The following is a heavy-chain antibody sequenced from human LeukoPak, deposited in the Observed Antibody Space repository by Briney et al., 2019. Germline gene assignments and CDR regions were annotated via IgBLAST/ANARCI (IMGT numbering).Heavy chain of an antibody. Sequence: SVKVSCKASGGTFSSYAISWVRQAPGQGLEWMGGIIPIFGTANYAQKFQGRVTITTDESTSTAYMELSSLRSEDTAVYYCERTNGVRAAGLCLGYWGQGTLVTVSS. D-gene: IGHD6-13*01. V-gene: IGHV1-69*05. CDR2: IIPIFGTA. CDR1: GGTFSSYA. J-gene: IGHJ4*02. CDR3: ERTNGVRAAGLCLGY.